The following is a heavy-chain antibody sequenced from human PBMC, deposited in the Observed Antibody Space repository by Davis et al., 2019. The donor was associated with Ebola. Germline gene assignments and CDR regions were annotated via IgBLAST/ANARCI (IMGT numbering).Heavy chain of an antibody. D-gene: IGHD3-16*01. Sequence: SVKVSCKASGGTFSSHTISWVRQAPGQGLEWMGGIIPIFGIINYAQKFQGRVTITADKSTSTAYMELSSLRSEDTAVYYCASGGMYFFYMDVWGQGTTVTVSS. CDR1: GGTFSSHT. V-gene: IGHV1-69*10. J-gene: IGHJ6*03. CDR3: ASGGMYFFYMDV. CDR2: IIPIFGII.